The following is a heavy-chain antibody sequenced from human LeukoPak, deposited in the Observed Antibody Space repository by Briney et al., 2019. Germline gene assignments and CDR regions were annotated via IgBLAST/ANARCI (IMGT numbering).Heavy chain of an antibody. CDR2: INPSGGST. J-gene: IGHJ3*02. CDR1: GYTFTSYY. V-gene: IGHV1-46*01. CDR3: ARDAGYSYGENNDAFDI. Sequence: ASVKVSCKASGYTFTSYYMHWVRQAPGQGLEWMGIINPSGGSTGYAQKFQGRVTMTRDTSTSTVYMELSSLRSEDTAVYYCARDAGYSYGENNDAFDIWGQGTMVTVSS. D-gene: IGHD5-18*01.